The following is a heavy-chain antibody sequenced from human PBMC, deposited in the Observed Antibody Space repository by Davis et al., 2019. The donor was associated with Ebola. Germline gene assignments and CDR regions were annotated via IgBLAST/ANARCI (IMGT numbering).Heavy chain of an antibody. CDR3: ARGYSYAYFDY. Sequence: ASVKVSCKASGYTFTSYAMHWVRQAPGQRLEWMGWINAGNGNTKYSQKFQGRVTITADESTSTAYMELSSLRSEDTAVYYCARGYSYAYFDYWGQGTLVTVSS. CDR2: INAGNGNT. D-gene: IGHD5-18*01. V-gene: IGHV1-3*01. J-gene: IGHJ4*02. CDR1: GYTFTSYA.